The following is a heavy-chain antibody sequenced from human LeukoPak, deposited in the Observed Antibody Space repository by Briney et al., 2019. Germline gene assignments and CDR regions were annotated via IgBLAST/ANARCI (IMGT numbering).Heavy chain of an antibody. CDR2: ISSDGSAI. Sequence: GGSLRLSCVASGFTFRSYEMNWVRQAPGKGLEWLSYISSDGSAIYYADSVKGRFTISRDNAKNSLFLQMNSLRAEDTSIYYCAREVAYTGYDFGHDYWGQGTLVTVSS. CDR3: AREVAYTGYDFGHDY. D-gene: IGHD5-12*01. J-gene: IGHJ4*02. CDR1: GFTFRSYE. V-gene: IGHV3-48*03.